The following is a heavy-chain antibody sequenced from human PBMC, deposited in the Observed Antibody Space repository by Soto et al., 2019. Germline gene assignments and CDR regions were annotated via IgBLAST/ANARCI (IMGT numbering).Heavy chain of an antibody. CDR2: IYYSGST. CDR3: ARDYSSSWFDP. Sequence: SETLSLTCTVSGGSISSGGYYWSWIRQHPGKGLEWIGYIYYSGSTYYNPSLKIRVTISVDTSKNQFSLKLSSVTAADTSVYYCARDYSSSWFDPWGQGTLVTVSS. D-gene: IGHD6-13*01. CDR1: GGSISSGGYY. J-gene: IGHJ5*02. V-gene: IGHV4-31*03.